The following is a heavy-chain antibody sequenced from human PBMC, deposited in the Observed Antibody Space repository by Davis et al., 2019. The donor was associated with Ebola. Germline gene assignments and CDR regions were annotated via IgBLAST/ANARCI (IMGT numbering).Heavy chain of an antibody. J-gene: IGHJ4*02. V-gene: IGHV3-9*01. Sequence: GGSLRLSCAASGFTFDDYAMHWVRQAPGKGLEWVSGISWNSGSIGYADSVKGRFTISRDNAKNSLYLQMNSLRAEDTALYYCAKGGYQLLLVYIDYWGQGTLVTVSS. CDR3: AKGGYQLLLVYIDY. D-gene: IGHD2-2*01. CDR1: GFTFDDYA. CDR2: ISWNSGSI.